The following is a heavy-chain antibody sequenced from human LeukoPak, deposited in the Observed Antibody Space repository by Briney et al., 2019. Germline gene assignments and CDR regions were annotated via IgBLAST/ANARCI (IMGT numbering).Heavy chain of an antibody. CDR1: GVTFSSYT. V-gene: IGHV3-48*01. D-gene: IGHD3-10*01. CDR2: ISSSSSTI. Sequence: GGSLRLSCAASGVTFSSYTMNWVRQAPGKGLEWVSYISSSSSTIYYADSVKGRFTISRDNAKNSLYLQMNSLRAEDTAVYYCARGGFGELFSSDYWGQGTLVTVSS. CDR3: ARGGFGELFSSDY. J-gene: IGHJ4*02.